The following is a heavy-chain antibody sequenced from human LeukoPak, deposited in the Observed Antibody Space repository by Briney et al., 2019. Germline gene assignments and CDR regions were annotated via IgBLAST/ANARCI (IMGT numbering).Heavy chain of an antibody. CDR1: GGSISSGSYY. CDR3: ARGLAARPYFDY. J-gene: IGHJ4*02. CDR2: IYTSGST. V-gene: IGHV4-61*02. D-gene: IGHD6-6*01. Sequence: SETLSLTCTVSGGSISSGSYYWSWIRQPAGKGLEWIGRIYTSGSTNYNPSLKSRVTISVDTSKNQFSLKLSSVTAADTAVYYCARGLAARPYFDYWGQGTLVTVSS.